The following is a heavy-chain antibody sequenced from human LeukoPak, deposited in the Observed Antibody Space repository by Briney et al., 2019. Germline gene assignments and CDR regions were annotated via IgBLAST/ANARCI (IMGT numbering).Heavy chain of an antibody. CDR3: ARHWYQLPSSAFDY. CDR1: GGSISSYY. CDR2: IYYSGST. D-gene: IGHD2-2*01. J-gene: IGHJ4*02. V-gene: IGHV4-59*08. Sequence: PSETLSLTCTVSGGSISSYYWSWIRQPPGKGLEWIGYIYYSGSTNYNPSLKSRVTISVDTSKNQFSLKLSSVTAADTAVYYCARHWYQLPSSAFDYWGQGTLVTVSS.